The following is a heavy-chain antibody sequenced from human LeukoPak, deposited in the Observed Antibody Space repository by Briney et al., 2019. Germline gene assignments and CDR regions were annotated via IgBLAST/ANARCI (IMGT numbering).Heavy chain of an antibody. CDR1: GFTFSSYA. CDR3: AREFFTSSGWEYYYYYGMDV. J-gene: IGHJ6*02. CDR2: ISSSSSYI. Sequence: GGSLRLSCAASGFTFSSYAMSWVRQAPGKGLEWVSSISSSSSYIYYADSVKGRFTISRDNAKNSLYLQMNSLRAEDTAVYYCAREFFTSSGWEYYYYYGMDVWGQGTTVTVSS. D-gene: IGHD6-19*01. V-gene: IGHV3-21*01.